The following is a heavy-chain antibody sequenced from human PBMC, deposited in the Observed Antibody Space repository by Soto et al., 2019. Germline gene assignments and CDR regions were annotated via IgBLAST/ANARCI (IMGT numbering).Heavy chain of an antibody. D-gene: IGHD3-3*01. J-gene: IGHJ6*02. CDR2: ISYDGSNK. V-gene: IGHV3-30-3*01. Sequence: EGSLRLSCAASGFTFSSYAMHWVRQAPGKGLEWVAVISYDGSNKYYADSVKGRFTISRDNSKNTLYLQMNSLRAEDTAVYYCARDYPASQILGVVIGYYYGMDVWGQGTTVTVSS. CDR3: ARDYPASQILGVVIGYYYGMDV. CDR1: GFTFSSYA.